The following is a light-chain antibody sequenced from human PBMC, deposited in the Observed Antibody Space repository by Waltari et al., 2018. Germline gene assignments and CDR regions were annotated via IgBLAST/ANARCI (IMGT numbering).Light chain of an antibody. V-gene: IGLV2-14*01. CDR1: SSDVGGYKY. Sequence: QSALTQPASMSGSPGQSITISCTGTSSDVGGYKYVSWYQQHPGKAPKVMIYEVSNRPSGVSNRFSGSKSGNTASLTISGLQAEDEADYYCTSYTSTSTLGVFGGGTKLTVL. CDR2: EVS. CDR3: TSYTSTSTLGV. J-gene: IGLJ3*02.